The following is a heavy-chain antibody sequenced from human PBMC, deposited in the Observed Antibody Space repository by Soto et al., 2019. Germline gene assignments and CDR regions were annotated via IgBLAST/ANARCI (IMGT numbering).Heavy chain of an antibody. CDR3: ARGRFSSSWYLYYYYYMDV. J-gene: IGHJ6*03. Sequence: QVQLVQSGAEVKKPGASVKVSCKASGYTFTSYDINWVRQATGQGLEWMGWMNPNSGNTGYAQKFQGRVTMTRNTSISKAYMELSSLRSEDTAVYYCARGRFSSSWYLYYYYYMDVWGKGTTVTVSS. CDR2: MNPNSGNT. V-gene: IGHV1-8*01. CDR1: GYTFTSYD. D-gene: IGHD6-13*01.